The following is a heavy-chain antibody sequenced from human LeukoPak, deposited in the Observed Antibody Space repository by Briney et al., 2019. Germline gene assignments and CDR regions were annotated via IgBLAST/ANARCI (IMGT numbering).Heavy chain of an antibody. CDR2: ISGSGGST. J-gene: IGHJ4*02. D-gene: IGHD3-22*01. CDR1: GFTFSSYA. Sequence: GGSLRLSCAASGFTFSSYAMSGVRQAPGKGLEWVSAISGSGGSTYYADSVKGRFTISRDNSKNTLYLQMNSLGAEDTAVYYCAKVSGGGKLIVVVITLFDYWGQGTLVTVSS. CDR3: AKVSGGGKLIVVVITLFDY. V-gene: IGHV3-23*01.